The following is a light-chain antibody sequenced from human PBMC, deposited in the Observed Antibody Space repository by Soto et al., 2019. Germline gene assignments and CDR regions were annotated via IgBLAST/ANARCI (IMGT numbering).Light chain of an antibody. CDR2: GAS. CDR1: QIVNTFY. CDR3: KQCGSAGPLP. V-gene: IGKV3-20*01. J-gene: IGKJ4*01. Sequence: EVVLSQSPGTLSLYPGEGATLSCRASQIVNTFYLAWYQQKPGQPPRLLIYGASSRATGVPDRFSASGSATDFSLTIRRLEPADSAVYYCKQCGSAGPLPFGGRTKV.